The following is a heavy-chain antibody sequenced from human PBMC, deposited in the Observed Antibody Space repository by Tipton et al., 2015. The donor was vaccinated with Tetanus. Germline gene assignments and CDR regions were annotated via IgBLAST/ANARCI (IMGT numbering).Heavy chain of an antibody. D-gene: IGHD2-2*01. CDR2: IYSGGST. CDR3: AREYASGNWFDP. J-gene: IGHJ5*02. V-gene: IGHV3-53*01. CDR1: GFTVSSNY. Sequence: SLRLSCAASGFTVSSNYMSWVRQAPGKGLEWVSVIYSGGSTYYADSVKGRFTIFRDNSKNTLYLQMNSLRAEDTAVYYCAREYASGNWFDPWGQGTLVTVSS.